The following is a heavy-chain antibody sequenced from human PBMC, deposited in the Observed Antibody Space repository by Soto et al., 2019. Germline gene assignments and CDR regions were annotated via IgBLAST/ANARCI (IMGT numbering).Heavy chain of an antibody. D-gene: IGHD5-12*01. V-gene: IGHV3-30*18. Sequence: QVQLVESGGGVVQPGRSLRLSCAASGFTFSSYDMHWVRQAPGKGLEWVAVISYDGSYKYYADSVKGRFTISRDNSKNTLYMQMNSLRGDDTAVYYCAKDHPYAYSGYEVEEQWLAPYFDYWGQGTLVTVSS. CDR3: AKDHPYAYSGYEVEEQWLAPYFDY. CDR1: GFTFSSYD. J-gene: IGHJ4*02. CDR2: ISYDGSYK.